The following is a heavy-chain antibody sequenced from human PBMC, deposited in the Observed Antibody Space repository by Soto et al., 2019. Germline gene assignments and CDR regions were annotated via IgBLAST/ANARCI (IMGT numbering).Heavy chain of an antibody. CDR3: AKVPGYDFWSGYQEYFQH. Sequence: GGSLRLSCAASGFTFSSYAMSWVRQAPGKGLEWVSAISGSGGSTYYADSVKGRFTISRDNSKNTLYLQMNSLRAEDTAVYYCAKVPGYDFWSGYQEYFQHWGQGTLVTVSS. J-gene: IGHJ1*01. CDR1: GFTFSSYA. CDR2: ISGSGGST. D-gene: IGHD3-3*01. V-gene: IGHV3-23*01.